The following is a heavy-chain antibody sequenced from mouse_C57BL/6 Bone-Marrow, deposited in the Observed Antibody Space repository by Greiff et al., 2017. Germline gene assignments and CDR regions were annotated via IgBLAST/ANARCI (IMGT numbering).Heavy chain of an antibody. J-gene: IGHJ2*01. CDR3: ARQGYDYLDY. V-gene: IGHV5-6*01. Sequence: VQLQQSGGDLVKPGGSLKLSCAASGFTFSSYGMSWVRQTPDKRLEWVATISSGGSYTYYPDSVKGRFTISRYNAKNTLYLQMSSLKSEDTAMYYCARQGYDYLDYWGQGTTLSVSS. CDR2: ISSGGSYT. CDR1: GFTFSSYG. D-gene: IGHD2-3*01.